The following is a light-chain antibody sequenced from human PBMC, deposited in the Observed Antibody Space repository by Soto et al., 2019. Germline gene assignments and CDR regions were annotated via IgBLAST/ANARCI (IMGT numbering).Light chain of an antibody. CDR1: QSISAW. Sequence: DIQMTQSPSTLSASVGDRVAITCRASQSISAWLAWYQQKPGKAPNLLIYDVSTLDSGVPSRFSGSASGTEFTLTISSLESDDFATYYCQQYHRYSTFAQGTQVDI. V-gene: IGKV1-5*01. CDR3: QQYHRYST. CDR2: DVS. J-gene: IGKJ1*01.